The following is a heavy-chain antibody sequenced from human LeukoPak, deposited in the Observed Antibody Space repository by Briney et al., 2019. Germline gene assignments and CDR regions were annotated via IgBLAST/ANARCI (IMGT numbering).Heavy chain of an antibody. CDR2: MWYDGSNK. D-gene: IGHD6-19*01. CDR1: GFTFSSYG. J-gene: IGHJ5*02. Sequence: QPGGSLRLSCAASGFTFSSYGVHWVRQAPGKGLEWVAVMWYDGSNKYYADSVKGRFTISRDNSKNTLYLQMNSLRAEDTAVYYCARALAVSNWFDPWGQGTLVTVSS. V-gene: IGHV3-33*01. CDR3: ARALAVSNWFDP.